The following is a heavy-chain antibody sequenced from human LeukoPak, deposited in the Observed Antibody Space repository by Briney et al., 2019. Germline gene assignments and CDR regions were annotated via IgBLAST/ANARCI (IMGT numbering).Heavy chain of an antibody. J-gene: IGHJ4*02. V-gene: IGHV3-66*01. CDR1: GFTVSSNY. D-gene: IGHD6-13*01. CDR2: IYSDAST. CDR3: ARDIGSSAGFDY. Sequence: GGSLRLSCAASGFTVSSNYMSWVRQAPEKGLEWVSVIYSDASTYYSDSVKGRFSISRDNSKNTVYLHINKLRAEDTAVYFCARDIGSSAGFDYWGQGTLVTVSS.